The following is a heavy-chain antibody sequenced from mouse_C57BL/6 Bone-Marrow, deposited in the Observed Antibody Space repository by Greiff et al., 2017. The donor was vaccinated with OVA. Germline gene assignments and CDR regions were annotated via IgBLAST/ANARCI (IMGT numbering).Heavy chain of an antibody. D-gene: IGHD1-1*01. Sequence: VQLQQSGAELVRPGPSVKMSCKASGYTFTNYWIGWVKQRPGHGLEWIGDIYPGGGYTNYNEKFKGKAPLTADKSSSKAYMQFSSLTSGDSATDYCSRGTTVAYYFDDWGQGTTLTVSS. V-gene: IGHV1-63*01. J-gene: IGHJ2*01. CDR1: GYTFTNYW. CDR2: IYPGGGYT. CDR3: SRGTTVAYYFDD.